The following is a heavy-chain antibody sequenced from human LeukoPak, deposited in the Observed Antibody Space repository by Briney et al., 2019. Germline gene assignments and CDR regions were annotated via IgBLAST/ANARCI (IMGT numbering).Heavy chain of an antibody. CDR1: GASITNYY. D-gene: IGHD2-2*01. J-gene: IGHJ5*02. Sequence: SETLSLTCTVSGASITNYYWNWIRQPAGKGLEWIGRIYTNGNTNYNPSLNSRVTMSVDTSKNQFSLRLSSVTAADTAVYYCARGGVPGAGNWFDPWGQGTLVTVSS. V-gene: IGHV4-4*07. CDR3: ARGGVPGAGNWFDP. CDR2: IYTNGNT.